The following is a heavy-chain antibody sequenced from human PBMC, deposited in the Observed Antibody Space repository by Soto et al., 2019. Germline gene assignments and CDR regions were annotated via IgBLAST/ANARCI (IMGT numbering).Heavy chain of an antibody. CDR1: GGSISGGGYY. Sequence: SETRSLTGTVSGGSISGGGYYWSGIRQHPGKCLEGILYIYYSRSTYYNPSLRSRLTISVDTSKNHFSMKLSSVTPAHTAVTYCARALPTSYYGSGSSCPQGGWFDPWGQGTMVIVSS. CDR3: ARALPTSYYGSGSSCPQGGWFDP. CDR2: IYYSRST. V-gene: IGHV4-31*03. D-gene: IGHD3-10*01. J-gene: IGHJ5*02.